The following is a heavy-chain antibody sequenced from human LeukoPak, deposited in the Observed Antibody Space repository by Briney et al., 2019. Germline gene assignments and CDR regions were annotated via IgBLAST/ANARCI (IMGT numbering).Heavy chain of an antibody. V-gene: IGHV4-34*01. J-gene: IGHJ3*02. CDR2: INHSGST. CDR1: GGSFSGYY. CDR3: ARGRLIPAFDS. Sequence: PSETLSLTCAVYGGSFSGYYWSWIRQPPGKGLEWIGEINHSGSTNYNPSLKSRVTISVDTSKNQFSLKLSSVTAADTAVYYCARGRLIPAFDSWGQGTMVTVSS. D-gene: IGHD2-21*01.